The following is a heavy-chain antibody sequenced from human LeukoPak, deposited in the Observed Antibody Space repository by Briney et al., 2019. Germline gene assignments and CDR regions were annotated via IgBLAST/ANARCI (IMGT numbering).Heavy chain of an antibody. D-gene: IGHD4-23*01. V-gene: IGHV4-34*01. CDR1: GGSFSGYY. Sequence: PSETLSLTCAVYGGSFSGYYWSWIRQPPGKGLEWIGEINHSGSTNYNPSLKSRVTISVDTSKNQFSLKLSSVTAADMAVYYCASEPTTTVVTPNVYWGQGTLVTVSS. CDR2: INHSGST. J-gene: IGHJ4*02. CDR3: ASEPTTTVVTPNVY.